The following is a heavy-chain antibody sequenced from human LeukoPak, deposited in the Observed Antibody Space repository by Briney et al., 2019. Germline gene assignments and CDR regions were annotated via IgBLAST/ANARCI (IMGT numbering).Heavy chain of an antibody. CDR2: IYSDGTS. Sequence: GGSLRLSCAASGFTVSNSFMSWIRQAPGKGLEWVSVIYSDGTSSYADSVKARFSISRDNSKNSLYLQMNSLRVEDTAMYYCTKTGGPWDWGQGTLVTVSS. D-gene: IGHD7-27*01. CDR1: GFTVSNSF. J-gene: IGHJ4*02. CDR3: TKTGGPWD. V-gene: IGHV3-53*01.